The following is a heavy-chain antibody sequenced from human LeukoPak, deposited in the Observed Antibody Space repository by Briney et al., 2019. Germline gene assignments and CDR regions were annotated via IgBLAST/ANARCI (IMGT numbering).Heavy chain of an antibody. CDR1: GGSLSSYY. CDR3: VLGYSSGWTY. V-gene: IGHV4-59*12. D-gene: IGHD6-19*01. J-gene: IGHJ4*02. CDR2: IYYSGST. Sequence: SETLSLTCTVSGGSLSSYYWSWIRQPPGKGLEWIGYIYYSGSTNYNPSLKSRVTISLDTYKNQFSLKLSSVTAADTAVYYCVLGYSSGWTYWGQGTLVTVSS.